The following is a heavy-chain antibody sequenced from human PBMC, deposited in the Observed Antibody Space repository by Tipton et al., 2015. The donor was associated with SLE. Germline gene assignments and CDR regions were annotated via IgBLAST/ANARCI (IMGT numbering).Heavy chain of an antibody. Sequence: TLSLTCTVSGGSISSSSYYWGWIRQPPGKGLEWIGSIYYSGSTYYNPSLKSRVTISVDTSKNQFSLKLSSVTAADTAVYYCRLITITSLFDYWCQGTLVTVTS. CDR1: GGSISSSSYY. V-gene: IGHV4-39*07. J-gene: IGHJ4*02. CDR2: IYYSGST. D-gene: IGHD3-16*01. CDR3: RLITITSLFDY.